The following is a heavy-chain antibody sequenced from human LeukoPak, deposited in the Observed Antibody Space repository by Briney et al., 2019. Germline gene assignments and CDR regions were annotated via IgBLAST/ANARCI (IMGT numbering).Heavy chain of an antibody. CDR2: IIPIFGTA. CDR3: ARGEYFDWSRTLPYYYYMDV. D-gene: IGHD3-9*01. J-gene: IGHJ6*03. CDR1: GYTFTSYG. V-gene: IGHV1-69*05. Sequence: GASVKVSCKASGYTFTSYGISWVRQAPGQGLEWMGRIIPIFGTANYAQKFQGRVTITTDESTSTAYMELSSLRSEDTAVYYCARGEYFDWSRTLPYYYYMDVWGKGTTVTVSS.